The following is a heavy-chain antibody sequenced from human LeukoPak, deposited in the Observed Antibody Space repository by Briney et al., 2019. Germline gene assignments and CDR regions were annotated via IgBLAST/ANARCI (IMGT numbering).Heavy chain of an antibody. Sequence: HPGGSLRLSSAASGFTVSSNYMSWVRQAPGKGLEWVSVIYSGGSTYYADSVKGRFTISRDNSKNTLYLQMNSLRAEDTAVYYCARALAAADFDYWGQGTLVTVSS. J-gene: IGHJ4*02. CDR1: GFTVSSNY. D-gene: IGHD6-13*01. CDR2: IYSGGST. CDR3: ARALAAADFDY. V-gene: IGHV3-53*01.